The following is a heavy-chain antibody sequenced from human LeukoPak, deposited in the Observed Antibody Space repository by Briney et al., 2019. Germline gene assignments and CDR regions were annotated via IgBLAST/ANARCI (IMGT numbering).Heavy chain of an antibody. J-gene: IGHJ5*02. CDR1: GGPISSGGYY. V-gene: IGHV4-31*03. Sequence: PSETLSLTCTVSGGPISSGGYYWSWIRQHPGKGLEWIGYIYYSGSTYYNPSLKSRVTISVDTSKNQSSLKLSSVTAADTAVYYCARAGPALMRFDPWGQGTLVTVSS. D-gene: IGHD2-8*01. CDR3: ARAGPALMRFDP. CDR2: IYYSGST.